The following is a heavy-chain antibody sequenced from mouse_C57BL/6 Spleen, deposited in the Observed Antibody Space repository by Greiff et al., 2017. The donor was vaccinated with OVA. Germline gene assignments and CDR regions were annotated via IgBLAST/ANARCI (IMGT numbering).Heavy chain of an antibody. Sequence: VQLQQSGPELVKPGASVKISCKASGYTFTDYYMNWVKQSHGKSLEWIGDINPNNGGTSYNQKFKGKATLTVDKSSSTAYMELRSLTSEDSAVYYCAREGYPYAMDYWGQGTSVTVSS. J-gene: IGHJ4*01. V-gene: IGHV1-26*01. CDR2: INPNNGGT. CDR1: GYTFTDYY. D-gene: IGHD2-2*01. CDR3: AREGYPYAMDY.